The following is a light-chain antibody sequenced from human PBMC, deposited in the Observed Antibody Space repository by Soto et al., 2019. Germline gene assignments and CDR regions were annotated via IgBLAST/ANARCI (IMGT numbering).Light chain of an antibody. CDR2: DAS. J-gene: IGKJ1*01. CDR1: QSISTW. CDR3: QQYYGYPWT. Sequence: DIQMTQSPSTLSASVGDRVTITCRASQSISTWLAWYQQKPGKAPNLLVYDASSLESGTPSRFSGSGAGTEFTLPISSLQPDDFASYYCQQYYGYPWTFGQGTKVEIK. V-gene: IGKV1-5*01.